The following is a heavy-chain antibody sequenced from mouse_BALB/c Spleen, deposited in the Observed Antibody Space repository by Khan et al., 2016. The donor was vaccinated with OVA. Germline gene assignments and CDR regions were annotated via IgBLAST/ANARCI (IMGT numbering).Heavy chain of an antibody. CDR1: GFSLSRYN. J-gene: IGHJ4*01. CDR2: IWGGGGT. Sequence: VQLQESGPGLVAPSQTLSNTCTVSGFSLSRYNIHWVRQPPGGGLEWLGMIWGGGGTDYNSTLKSRLSISKDNSKSQVFLKMNSLQTDDTAMYYCVRAYYRYDGYYAMDYWGQGTSVTVSS. CDR3: VRAYYRYDGYYAMDY. D-gene: IGHD2-14*01. V-gene: IGHV2-6-4*01.